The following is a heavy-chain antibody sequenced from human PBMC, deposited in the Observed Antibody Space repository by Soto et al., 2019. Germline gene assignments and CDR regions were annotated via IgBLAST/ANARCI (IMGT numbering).Heavy chain of an antibody. CDR2: IYDTGISGYTPST. Sequence: SETRSRTWTVSGGSITSSYWSGIRRPPGKGLEWIAYIYDTGISGYTPSTSYNPSLKSRVTMSVDTSKSQFSLKLTSVTAADTAVYYCARGEDAFFYYGLDVWGQGITVTVSS. CDR1: GGSITSSY. CDR3: ARGEDAFFYYGLDV. J-gene: IGHJ6*02. V-gene: IGHV4-59*01.